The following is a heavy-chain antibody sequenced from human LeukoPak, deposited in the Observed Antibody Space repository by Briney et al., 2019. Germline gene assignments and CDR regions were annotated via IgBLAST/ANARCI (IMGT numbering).Heavy chain of an antibody. D-gene: IGHD6-19*01. Sequence: PSETLSLTCTVSGGSISSYYWSWIRQPPGKGLEWIGYIYYSGTTNYNPSLKSRVTISVDTSKNQFSLKLTSVTAADTAVYYCARSFSSGWPYVDFWGQGTLVTVSS. J-gene: IGHJ4*02. CDR1: GGSISSYY. CDR3: ARSFSSGWPYVDF. V-gene: IGHV4-59*01. CDR2: IYYSGTT.